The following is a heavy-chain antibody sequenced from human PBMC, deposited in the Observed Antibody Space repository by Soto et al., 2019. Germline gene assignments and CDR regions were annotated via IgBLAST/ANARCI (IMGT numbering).Heavy chain of an antibody. CDR2: SFYGGGSGAA. CDR1: GGSFSSSNYY. Sequence: SETLSLTCTVSGGSFSSSNYYWGWIRQPRGKGREWIGNSFYGGGSGAAYYSPSLKSRVTISVDTSKNQFSLNMRSLTAADTAVYFCARRGGGDSLFDSWGQGKLVTVSS. D-gene: IGHD4-17*01. V-gene: IGHV4-39*01. CDR3: ARRGGGDSLFDS. J-gene: IGHJ4*02.